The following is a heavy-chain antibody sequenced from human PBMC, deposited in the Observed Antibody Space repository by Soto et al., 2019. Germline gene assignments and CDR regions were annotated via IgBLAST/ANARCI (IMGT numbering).Heavy chain of an antibody. J-gene: IGHJ4*02. CDR1: GGSFSDYY. CDR2: INHRGST. Sequence: PSETLSLTCAVYGGSFSDYYWSWIRQPPGKGLEWIGEINHRGSTNYNSSLKSRVTISVDRSKNQFSLKLSSVTAADTAVYYCAREGYDSSGYYFDYWGQGTLVTVS. D-gene: IGHD3-22*01. V-gene: IGHV4-34*01. CDR3: AREGYDSSGYYFDY.